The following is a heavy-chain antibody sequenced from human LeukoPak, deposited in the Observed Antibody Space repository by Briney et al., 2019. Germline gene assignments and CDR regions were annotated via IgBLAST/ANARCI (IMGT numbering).Heavy chain of an antibody. J-gene: IGHJ5*02. CDR3: AREVQTTVLT. CDR2: IYSGGST. V-gene: IGHV3-66*01. CDR1: GFTVSSNY. D-gene: IGHD4-17*01. Sequence: PGGSLRLSCAASGFTVSSNYLSWVRQAPGKGLEWVSVIYSGGSTYYADSVKGRFTISRDNSKNTLYLQMNSLRAEDTAVYYCAREVQTTVLTWGQGTLVTVSS.